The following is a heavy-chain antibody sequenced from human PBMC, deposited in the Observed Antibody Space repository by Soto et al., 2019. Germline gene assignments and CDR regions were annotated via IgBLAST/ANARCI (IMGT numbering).Heavy chain of an antibody. D-gene: IGHD3-22*01. J-gene: IGHJ4*02. CDR3: TRIDYVTSRYTHY. CDR2: ISESGTTI. CDR1: GFALRAYY. V-gene: IGHV3-11*01. Sequence: PGGSLRLSWAASGFALRAYYMSLSRQAPGKGLGWRSYISESGTTIYYADSVKGRFTIARDNAKNSLYLQMTSLSLEVSAVYYCTRIDYVTSRYTHYWAQGP.